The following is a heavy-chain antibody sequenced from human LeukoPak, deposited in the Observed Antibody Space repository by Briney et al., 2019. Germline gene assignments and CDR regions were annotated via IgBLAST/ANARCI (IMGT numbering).Heavy chain of an antibody. V-gene: IGHV3-53*01. CDR1: GFTFSSYG. CDR2: IYSGGSA. CDR3: ARDSSSGWYHDY. Sequence: GGSLRLSCAASGFTFSSYGMRWVRQAPGKGLEWVSVIYSGGSAYYADSVKGRFTISRDNSKNTLYLQMNSLRVEDTAVYYCARDSSSGWYHDYWGQGTLVTVSS. D-gene: IGHD6-19*01. J-gene: IGHJ4*02.